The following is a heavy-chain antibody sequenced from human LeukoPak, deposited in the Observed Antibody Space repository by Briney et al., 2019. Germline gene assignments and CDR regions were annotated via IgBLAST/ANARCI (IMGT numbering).Heavy chain of an antibody. D-gene: IGHD3-22*01. CDR1: GFTFNSNA. CDR2: ISASGDHR. CDR3: AKDDSRALDHFDY. J-gene: IGHJ4*02. V-gene: IGHV3-23*01. Sequence: GGSLRLSCAASGFTFNSNAMSWVRQAPGKGLEWVSGISASGDHRYYADSVKGRFAISRDSSKNTVSLEMNSLRVDDTALYYCAKDDSRALDHFDYWGQGTVVTVSS.